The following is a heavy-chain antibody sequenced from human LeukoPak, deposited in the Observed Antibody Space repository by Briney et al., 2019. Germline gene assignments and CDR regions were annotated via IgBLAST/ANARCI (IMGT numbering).Heavy chain of an antibody. CDR3: ARDYHYDSSGYSGY. Sequence: GGSLRLSCAASGFTFSDYYISWIRQAPGKGLEWVSYISSSGSTIYYADSVKGRFTISRDNAKNSLYLQMNSLRAEDTAVYYCARDYHYDSSGYSGYWGQGTLVTVSS. CDR1: GFTFSDYY. V-gene: IGHV3-11*01. CDR2: ISSSGSTI. J-gene: IGHJ4*02. D-gene: IGHD3-22*01.